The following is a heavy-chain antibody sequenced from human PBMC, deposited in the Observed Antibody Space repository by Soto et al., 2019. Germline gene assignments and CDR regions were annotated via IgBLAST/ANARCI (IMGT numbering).Heavy chain of an antibody. V-gene: IGHV3-74*01. CDR2: IHSDGSTT. Sequence: SGGSLRLSCAASGFTFSSYWMHWVRQAPGKGLVWVSHIHSDGSTTSYADSVKGRFTISRDNAKNTLYLQMNSLRAEDTAVYYCARAPPSYGIDVWGQGTTVTVSS. J-gene: IGHJ6*02. CDR1: GFTFSSYW. CDR3: ARAPPSYGIDV.